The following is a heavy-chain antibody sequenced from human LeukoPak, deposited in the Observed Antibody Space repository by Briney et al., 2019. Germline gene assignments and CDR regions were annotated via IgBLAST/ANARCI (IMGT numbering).Heavy chain of an antibody. Sequence: SETLSLTCTVSGGSISSSSYYWGWLRQPPGKGLEWIGSIYYSGSTYYNPSLKSRVTISVDTSKNQFSLKLSSVTAADTAVYYCARSYYDSSGYFGYWGQGTLVTVSS. V-gene: IGHV4-39*01. D-gene: IGHD3-22*01. CDR3: ARSYYDSSGYFGY. CDR2: IYYSGST. CDR1: GGSISSSSYY. J-gene: IGHJ4*02.